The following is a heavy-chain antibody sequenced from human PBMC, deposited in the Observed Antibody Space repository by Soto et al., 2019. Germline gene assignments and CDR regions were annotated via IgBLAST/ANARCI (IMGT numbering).Heavy chain of an antibody. V-gene: IGHV4-39*01. CDR3: ASQRITMFRGVIVVWFDP. CDR1: GGSISSSSYY. D-gene: IGHD3-10*01. Sequence: SETLSLTCTVSGGSISSSSYYWGWIRQPPGKGLEWIGSIYYSGSTYYNPSLKSRVTISVDTSKNQFSLKLSSVTAADTAVYYCASQRITMFRGVIVVWFDPWGQGTLVTVSS. J-gene: IGHJ5*02. CDR2: IYYSGST.